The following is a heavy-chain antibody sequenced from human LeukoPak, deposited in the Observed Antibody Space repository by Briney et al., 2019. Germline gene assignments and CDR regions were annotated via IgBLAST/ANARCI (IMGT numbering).Heavy chain of an antibody. CDR2: INHSGST. V-gene: IGHV4-34*01. CDR1: GGSFSGYY. D-gene: IGHD6-25*01. J-gene: IGHJ4*02. Sequence: SETLSLTCAVYGGSFSGYYWSWIRQPPGKGLEWIGEINHSGSTNYNPSLKSRVTISVDTSKNQFSLKLSPVTAADTAVYYCARTFGSGWRQHIDYWGQGTLVTVSS. CDR3: ARTFGSGWRQHIDY.